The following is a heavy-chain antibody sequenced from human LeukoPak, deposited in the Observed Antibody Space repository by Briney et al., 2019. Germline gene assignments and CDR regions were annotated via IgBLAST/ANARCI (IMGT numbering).Heavy chain of an antibody. J-gene: IGHJ4*02. CDR1: GGSISSYY. CDR2: IYYSGST. CDR3: ARDCSGGSCPIDY. Sequence: PSETLSLTCTVSGGSISSYYWSWIRQPPGKGLEWIGYIYYSGSTNYNPSLKSRVTISVDTSKNQFSLKLSSVTAADTAVYYCARDCSGGSCPIDYWGQGTLVTVSS. V-gene: IGHV4-59*12. D-gene: IGHD2-15*01.